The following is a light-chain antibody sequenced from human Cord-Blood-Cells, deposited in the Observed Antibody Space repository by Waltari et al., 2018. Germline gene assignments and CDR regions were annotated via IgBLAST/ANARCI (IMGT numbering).Light chain of an antibody. Sequence: QSALTQPASVSGSPGQSITISCTGTSSDVGGYNYVSWYQPHPGKAPKLMIYDVSKRPSGVSKRFSGSKSGNTASLTISGLQAEDEADYYCSSYTSSSTRVFGGGTKLTVL. CDR2: DVS. V-gene: IGLV2-14*01. CDR3: SSYTSSSTRV. J-gene: IGLJ3*02. CDR1: SSDVGGYNY.